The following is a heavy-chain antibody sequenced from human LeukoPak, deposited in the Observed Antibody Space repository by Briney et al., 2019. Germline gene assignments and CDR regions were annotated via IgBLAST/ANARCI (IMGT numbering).Heavy chain of an antibody. CDR1: GFTFSSYE. CDR3: ARDKRCSSTSCYVSTDY. V-gene: IGHV3-48*03. Sequence: PGGSLRLSCAASGFTFSSYEMNWVRQAPGKGLEWVSFITSSGTTKYYAESVKGRFTTSRDNAKNSLYLQMDSLRAEDTAVYYCARDKRCSSTSCYVSTDYLGQGTLVTVSS. D-gene: IGHD2-2*01. CDR2: ITSSGTTK. J-gene: IGHJ4*02.